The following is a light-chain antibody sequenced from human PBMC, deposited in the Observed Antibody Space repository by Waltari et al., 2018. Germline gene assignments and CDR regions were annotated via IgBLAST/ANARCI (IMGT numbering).Light chain of an antibody. V-gene: IGKV3-20*01. Sequence: ETVLTQSPSALSLSPGESASLFCRASQSVRSNYVAWYQQKPGQAPRLIYGTSSRATGFPDRFSASGSGTDFTLTISRREPEDFAVYYCQLFGSSPLYSFGQGTKLEIK. J-gene: IGKJ2*01. CDR3: QLFGSSPLYS. CDR1: QSVRSNY. CDR2: GTS.